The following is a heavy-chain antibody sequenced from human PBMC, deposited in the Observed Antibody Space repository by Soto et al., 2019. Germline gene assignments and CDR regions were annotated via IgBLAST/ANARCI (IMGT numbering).Heavy chain of an antibody. CDR1: GFTVSSNY. V-gene: IGHV3-66*01. D-gene: IGHD2-2*01. CDR3: ARELGDCISTSCPKDYYYGMDV. J-gene: IGHJ6*02. CDR2: IYSGGST. Sequence: GGSLRLSCAASGFTVSSNYMSWVRQAPGKGLEWVSVIYSGGSTYYADSVKGRFTISRDNSKNTLYLQMNSLRAEDTAVYYCARELGDCISTSCPKDYYYGMDVWGQGTTVTVSS.